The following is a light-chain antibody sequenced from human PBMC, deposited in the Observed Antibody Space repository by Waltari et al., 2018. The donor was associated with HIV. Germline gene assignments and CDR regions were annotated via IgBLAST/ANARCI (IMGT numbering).Light chain of an antibody. CDR3: AAWDVSLKGVI. CDR2: SSN. CDR1: NSNIGSNP. J-gene: IGLJ2*01. Sequence: QSVLTQPPSASGTPGQRVTISCSGSNSNIGSNPVNWYQQLPETAPKLLIKSSNQRPSGVPDRFSASKSGTSASLAISGLQSEDESDYYCAAWDVSLKGVIFGGGTKLTVL. V-gene: IGLV1-44*01.